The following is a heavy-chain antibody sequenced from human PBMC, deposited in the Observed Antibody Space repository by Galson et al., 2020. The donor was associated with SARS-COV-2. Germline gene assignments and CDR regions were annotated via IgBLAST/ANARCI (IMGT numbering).Heavy chain of an antibody. Sequence: ETSETLSLTCTVSGAPINSFYWTWIRQPPGKGLEWIGRMYTSATTNYNPSLKSRVTMSIDTSKNQFSLKLSSVTAADTAVYYCARDGSSYFSNWFDPWGQGTLVTVSS. V-gene: IGHV4-4*07. CDR3: ARDGSSYFSNWFDP. J-gene: IGHJ5*02. CDR2: MYTSATT. D-gene: IGHD3-3*01. CDR1: GAPINSFY.